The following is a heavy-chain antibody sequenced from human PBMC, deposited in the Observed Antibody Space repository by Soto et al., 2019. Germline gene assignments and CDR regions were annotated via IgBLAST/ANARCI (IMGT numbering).Heavy chain of an antibody. CDR3: ARFLMEWSSKFYYYYGMDV. D-gene: IGHD3-3*01. CDR2: INAGNGNT. J-gene: IGHJ6*02. CDR1: GYTFTSYA. V-gene: IGHV1-3*01. Sequence: ASVKVSCKASGYTFTSYAMNWVRQAPGQRLEWMGWINAGNGNTKYSQKFQGRVTITRDTYASTAYMELSSLRSEDTAVYYCARFLMEWSSKFYYYYGMDVWGQGTTVTVSS.